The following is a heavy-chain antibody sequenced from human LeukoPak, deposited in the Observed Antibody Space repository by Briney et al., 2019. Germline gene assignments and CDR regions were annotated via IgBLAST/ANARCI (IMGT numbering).Heavy chain of an antibody. J-gene: IGHJ4*02. CDR2: IYYSGST. CDR3: ARGRYYYDSSASSGLFDY. CDR1: GGSFSGYY. D-gene: IGHD3-22*01. Sequence: SETLSLTCAVYGGSFSGYYWSWIRQPPGKGLEWIGYIYYSGSTNYNPSLKSRVTISVDTSKNQFTLKLSSVTAADTAVYYCARGRYYYDSSASSGLFDYWGQGTLVTVSS. V-gene: IGHV4-59*01.